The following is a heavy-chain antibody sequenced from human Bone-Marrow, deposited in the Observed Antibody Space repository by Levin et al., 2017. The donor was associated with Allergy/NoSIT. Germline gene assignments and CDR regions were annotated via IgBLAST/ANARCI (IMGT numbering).Heavy chain of an antibody. J-gene: IGHJ5*02. V-gene: IGHV4-59*08. CDR1: GDSISSYY. CDR3: ARLRAYDNHWFDP. Sequence: SCTVSGDSISSYYWSWVRQAPGKGLEWIGYIYYSGRTNYNPSLKSRVTISVDTSKGQFSLKLSSVTAADTAVYYCARLRAYDNHWFDPWGQGTLVTVSS. D-gene: IGHD3-9*01. CDR2: IYYSGRT.